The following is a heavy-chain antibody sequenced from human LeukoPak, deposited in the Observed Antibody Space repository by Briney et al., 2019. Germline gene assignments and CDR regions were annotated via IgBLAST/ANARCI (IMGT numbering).Heavy chain of an antibody. CDR2: ISYDGSNK. J-gene: IGHJ4*02. Sequence: GGSLRLSCAASGFTFSSYAMHWVRQAPGKGLEWVAVISYDGSNKYYADSVKGRFTISRDNSKNTLYLQMNSLRAEDTAVYYCAKDQAGYCSGGSCSIFDYWGQGTLVTVSS. V-gene: IGHV3-30-3*01. CDR1: GFTFSSYA. D-gene: IGHD2-15*01. CDR3: AKDQAGYCSGGSCSIFDY.